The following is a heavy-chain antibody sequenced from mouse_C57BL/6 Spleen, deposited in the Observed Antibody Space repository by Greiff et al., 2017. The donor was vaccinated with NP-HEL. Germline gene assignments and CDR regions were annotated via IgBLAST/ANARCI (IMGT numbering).Heavy chain of an antibody. D-gene: IGHD2-4*01. CDR1: GFTFSDYG. Sequence: EVKLMESGGGLVKPGGSLKLSCAASGFTFSDYGMHWVRQAPEKGLEWVAYISSGSSSIYYAATVKGRFTLSRDHAKNTLFLQMTSLRSEDTAMYYCARPWNDYSSGFAYWGQGTLVTVSA. CDR3: ARPWNDYSSGFAY. J-gene: IGHJ3*01. V-gene: IGHV5-17*01. CDR2: ISSGSSSI.